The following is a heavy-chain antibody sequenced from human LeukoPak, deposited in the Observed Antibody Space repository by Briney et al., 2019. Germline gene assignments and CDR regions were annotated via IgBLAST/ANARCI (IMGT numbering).Heavy chain of an antibody. J-gene: IGHJ4*02. V-gene: IGHV1-18*04. CDR2: ISTYNGNT. CDR3: ARDDIVVAPHDY. CDR1: GYTFTGYY. Sequence: ASVKVSCKASGYTFTGYYMHWVRQAPGQGLEWMGWISTYNGNTNYAQKLQGRVTMTTDTSTSTAYMEVRSLRSDDTAVYYCARDDIVVAPHDYWGQGTLVTVSS. D-gene: IGHD2-21*01.